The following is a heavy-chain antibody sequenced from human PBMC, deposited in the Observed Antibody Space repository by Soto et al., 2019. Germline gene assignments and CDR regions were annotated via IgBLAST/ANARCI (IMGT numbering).Heavy chain of an antibody. CDR1: GGSISSYY. J-gene: IGHJ4*02. V-gene: IGHV4-4*07. D-gene: IGHD5-18*01. CDR3: ASSYVDTASIVFDY. CDR2: IYTSGST. Sequence: PSETLSLTCTVSGGSISSYYWSWIRQPAGKGLEWIGRIYTSGSTNYNPSLKSRVTMSVDTSKNQFSLKLSSVTAADTAVYYCASSYVDTASIVFDYWGQGTLVTVSS.